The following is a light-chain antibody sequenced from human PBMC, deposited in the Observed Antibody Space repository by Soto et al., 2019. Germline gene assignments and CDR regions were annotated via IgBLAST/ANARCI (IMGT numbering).Light chain of an antibody. CDR2: GAS. CDR3: QQYKDWPPYT. V-gene: IGKV3-15*01. CDR1: QRISSN. J-gene: IGKJ2*01. Sequence: EILMTQSQATLSFSPGERATLSCRASQRISSNVAWYQLKPGQAPRLLIYGASTRATGVPARFSGGGSGTEFTLTSSSLQSEYLAVYFCQQYKDWPPYTFGQGTKLEIK.